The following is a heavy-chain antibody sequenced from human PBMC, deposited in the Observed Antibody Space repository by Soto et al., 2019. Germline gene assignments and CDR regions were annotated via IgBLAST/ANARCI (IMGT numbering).Heavy chain of an antibody. CDR2: IYYSGST. Sequence: SETLSLTCTVSGGSISSGDYYWSWIRQPPGKGLEWIGYIYYSGSTYYNPSLKSRVTISVDTSKNHLSLTLNSVTSADTAVYFCARDRRDGYKRYFEFWGQGNQVTVSS. D-gene: IGHD5-12*01. CDR1: GGSISSGDYY. V-gene: IGHV4-30-4*02. J-gene: IGHJ4*02. CDR3: ARDRRDGYKRYFEF.